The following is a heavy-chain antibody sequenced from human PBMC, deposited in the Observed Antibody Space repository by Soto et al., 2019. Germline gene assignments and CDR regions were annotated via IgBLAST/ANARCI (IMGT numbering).Heavy chain of an antibody. CDR3: AKDMADMVRGVIITSPYYYYYYGMDV. CDR2: ISGSGGST. D-gene: IGHD3-10*01. CDR1: GFTFSSYA. Sequence: GGSLRLSCAASGFTFSSYAMSWVRQAPGKGLEWVSAISGSGGSTYYADSVKGRFTISRDNSKNTLYLQMNSLRAEDTAVYYCAKDMADMVRGVIITSPYYYYYYGMDVWGQGTTVTVSS. J-gene: IGHJ6*02. V-gene: IGHV3-23*01.